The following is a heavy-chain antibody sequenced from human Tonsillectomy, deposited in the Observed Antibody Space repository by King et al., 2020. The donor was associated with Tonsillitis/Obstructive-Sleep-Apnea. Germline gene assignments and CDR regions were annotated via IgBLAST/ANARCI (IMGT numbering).Heavy chain of an antibody. Sequence: VQLQQWGAGLLKPSETLSLPCAVYGGSFSGYYWSWIRQPPGKGLEWIGEINHSGSTNYNPSLKSRVTISVDTSKNQFSLKLSSVTAADTAVYYCASGRALGYCSGGSCYSGDLFDYWGQGTLVTVSS. J-gene: IGHJ4*02. CDR2: INHSGST. V-gene: IGHV4-34*01. CDR1: GGSFSGYY. D-gene: IGHD2-15*01. CDR3: ASGRALGYCSGGSCYSGDLFDY.